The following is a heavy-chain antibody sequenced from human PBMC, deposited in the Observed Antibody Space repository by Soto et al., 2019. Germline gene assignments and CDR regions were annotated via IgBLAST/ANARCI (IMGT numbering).Heavy chain of an antibody. V-gene: IGHV3-74*01. CDR3: ARVYSSRWYYFDD. D-gene: IGHD6-13*01. CDR1: GFTFSSYW. J-gene: IGHJ4*02. CDR2: INSDGSST. Sequence: EVQLVESGGGLVQPGGSLRLSCAASGFTFSSYWMHWVRQAPGKGLVWVSRINSDGSSTSYADSVKGRFTISRDNAKKTLYRQMNSLRAEDTAVYYCARVYSSRWYYFDDWGQGTLGTGSS.